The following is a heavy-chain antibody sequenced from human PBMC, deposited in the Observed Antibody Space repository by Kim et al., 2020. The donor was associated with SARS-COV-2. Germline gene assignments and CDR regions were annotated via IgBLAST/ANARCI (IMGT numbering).Heavy chain of an antibody. D-gene: IGHD5-12*01. CDR3: VTQRMATPYYYYGMDV. V-gene: IGHV5-51*01. CDR2: IYPGDSDT. Sequence: GESLKISCKGSGYSFTSYWIDWVRQMPGKGLEWMGIIYPGDSDTRYSPSFQGQVTISADKSISTAYLQWSSLKASDTAMYYCVTQRMATPYYYYGMDVWGQGTTVTVSS. J-gene: IGHJ6*02. CDR1: GYSFTSYW.